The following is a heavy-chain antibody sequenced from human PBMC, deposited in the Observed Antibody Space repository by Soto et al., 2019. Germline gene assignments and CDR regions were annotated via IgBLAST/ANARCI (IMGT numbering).Heavy chain of an antibody. CDR2: ISGYNGNT. CDR3: ARDKVWGGFDI. Sequence: QVQLGQSGPELKKPGASVKVSCKSSGYSFSHYNFCWVRQAPGQGLEWLGWISGYNGNTNYAQKLQGRVTLTTDSFTSTAYMELRSLRSDDTAIYYCARDKVWGGFDIWGQGTMVTVSS. J-gene: IGHJ3*02. V-gene: IGHV1-18*01. D-gene: IGHD3-16*01. CDR1: GYSFSHYN.